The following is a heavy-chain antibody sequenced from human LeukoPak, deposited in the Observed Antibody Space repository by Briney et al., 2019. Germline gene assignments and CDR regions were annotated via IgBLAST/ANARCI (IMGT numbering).Heavy chain of an antibody. CDR1: GFTFTSSA. V-gene: IGHV1-58*02. Sequence: SVKVSCKASGFTFTSSAMQWVRQARGQRLEWIGWIVVGSGNTNYAQKFQERVTITRDMSTSTAYMELSSLKSEDTAVYYCAAVILGAVAGTADYWGQGTLVTVSS. D-gene: IGHD6-19*01. J-gene: IGHJ4*02. CDR2: IVVGSGNT. CDR3: AAVILGAVAGTADY.